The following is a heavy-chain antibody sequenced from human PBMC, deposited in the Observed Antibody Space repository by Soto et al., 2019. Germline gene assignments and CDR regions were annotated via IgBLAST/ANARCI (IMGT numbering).Heavy chain of an antibody. CDR1: GFTFTLYN. CDR2: ITSSSDYI. Sequence: EVQLVESGGDLVKPGGSLRLSCAASGFTFTLYNMNWVRQAPGKGLEWVSFITSSSDYISYADSVKGRFTISRDNAKKSLYLQMNRLGGEDKAMYYWAGEVQGIIGYDRVKWFDPWGQGTLVTVSP. J-gene: IGHJ5*02. D-gene: IGHD5-12*01. V-gene: IGHV3-21*01. CDR3: AGEVQGIIGYDRVKWFDP.